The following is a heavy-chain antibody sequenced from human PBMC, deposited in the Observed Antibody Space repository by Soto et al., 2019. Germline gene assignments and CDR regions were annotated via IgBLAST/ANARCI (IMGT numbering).Heavy chain of an antibody. D-gene: IGHD2-8*01. CDR2: IYYSGST. CDR3: VRLIGNSWLDS. V-gene: IGHV4-31*03. Sequence: SETLSLTCTVSGGSISSGGYYWSWIRQHPGKGLEWIGYIYYSGSTYYNPSLKSRVTISVDTSKNQFSLKLSSVTPDDTAVYYCVRLIGNSWLDSWGQGTPVTVS. CDR1: GGSISSGGYY. J-gene: IGHJ5*01.